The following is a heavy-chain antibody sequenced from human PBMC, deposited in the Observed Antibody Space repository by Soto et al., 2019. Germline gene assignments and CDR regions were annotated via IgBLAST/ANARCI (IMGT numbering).Heavy chain of an antibody. CDR2: INPMFGAS. Sequence: SVKVSCKASGDTFSSYAISWVRQAPGQGLEWMGGINPMFGASTYAQKFQARVTFTADESTATAYMELSSLRSDDTAVYYCARDPKDPETYYYGLDVWG. V-gene: IGHV1-69*13. CDR1: GDTFSSYA. J-gene: IGHJ6*02. CDR3: ARDPKDPETYYYGLDV.